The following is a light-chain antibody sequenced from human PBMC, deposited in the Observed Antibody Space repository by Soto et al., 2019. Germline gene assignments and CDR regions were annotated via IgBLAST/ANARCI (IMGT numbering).Light chain of an antibody. CDR3: QQYGSSGT. J-gene: IGKJ1*01. Sequence: EILLTQSPGTLSLSPGERATLSCRASQSVSNNYLAWYQQKPGQAPRLPIYGASNRATGIPDRFSGSGSGTDFTLTISRLEPEDFAVYYCQQYGSSGTFGQGTKVDIK. V-gene: IGKV3-20*01. CDR1: QSVSNNY. CDR2: GAS.